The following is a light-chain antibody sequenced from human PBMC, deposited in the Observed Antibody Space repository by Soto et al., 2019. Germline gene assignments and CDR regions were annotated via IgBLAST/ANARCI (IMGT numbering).Light chain of an antibody. CDR2: LTS. CDR3: MQALQTPYS. V-gene: IGKV2-28*01. CDR1: QSLLHSNGYNY. Sequence: DTVMTQSPLSLPVTPGEPASISCRSSQSLLHSNGYNYLNWYLQKPGQSPHLLIYLTSHRASGVPDRFSGRGSGTDFTLKISRVEAEDVGLYYCMQALQTPYSFGQGTKLEVK. J-gene: IGKJ2*01.